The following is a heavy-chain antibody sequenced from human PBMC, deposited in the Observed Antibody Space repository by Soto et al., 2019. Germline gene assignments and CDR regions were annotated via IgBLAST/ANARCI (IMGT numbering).Heavy chain of an antibody. CDR2: IYYSGST. CDR1: GGSISSYY. Sequence: PSETLSLTCTVSGGSISSYYWSWIRQPPGKGLEWIGYIYYSGSTNYNPSLKSRVTISVDTSKNQFFLKLSSVTAADTAVYYCARGGGVVVPAASFDPWGQGALVTVSS. D-gene: IGHD2-2*01. J-gene: IGHJ5*02. V-gene: IGHV4-59*01. CDR3: ARGGGVVVPAASFDP.